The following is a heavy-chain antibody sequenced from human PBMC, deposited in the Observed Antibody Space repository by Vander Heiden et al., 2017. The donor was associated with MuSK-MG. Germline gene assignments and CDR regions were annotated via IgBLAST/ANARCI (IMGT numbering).Heavy chain of an antibody. D-gene: IGHD2-15*01. CDR1: GGSISSSSYY. CDR2: IYDSGST. V-gene: IGHV4-39*01. Sequence: QLQLHESGPGLVKPSETLSLTCTVSGGSISSSSYYWGWIRQPPGKGLEWIGSIYDSGSTYYNPSLKSRVTISVDTSKNQFSLKLSSVTAADTAVYYCARLYCSGGSCYSGYGMDVWGQGTTVTVSS. J-gene: IGHJ6*02. CDR3: ARLYCSGGSCYSGYGMDV.